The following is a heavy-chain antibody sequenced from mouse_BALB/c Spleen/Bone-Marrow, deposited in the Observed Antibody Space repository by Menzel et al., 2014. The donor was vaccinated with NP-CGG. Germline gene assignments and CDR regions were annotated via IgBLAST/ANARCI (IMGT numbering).Heavy chain of an antibody. D-gene: IGHD1-1*01. J-gene: IGHJ4*01. CDR3: ARWDYYGYAMDY. CDR1: GYSFTGYT. Sequence: VHVKQSGPELVKPGASMKISCKASGYSFTGYTMNWVKRSHGKNLEWIGLINPYNGGTSYNQKFKGKATLTVDKSSSTAYMELLSLTSEGSAVYYCARWDYYGYAMDYWGQGTSVTVSS. V-gene: IGHV1-18*01. CDR2: INPYNGGT.